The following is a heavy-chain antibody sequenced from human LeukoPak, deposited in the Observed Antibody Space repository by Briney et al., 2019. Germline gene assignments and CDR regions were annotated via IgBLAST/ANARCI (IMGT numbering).Heavy chain of an antibody. CDR3: ARAGFTFSDYFGSFFDY. CDR1: GFTFSSYE. J-gene: IGHJ4*02. D-gene: IGHD3-10*01. V-gene: IGHV3-48*03. CDR2: ISSSSTI. Sequence: SGGSLRLSCAASGFTFSSYEMNWVRQAPGKGLEWVSYISSSSTIYYADSVKGRFTISRDNAKNSLYLQMNSLRAEDTAVYYCARAGFTFSDYFGSFFDYWGQGTLVTVSS.